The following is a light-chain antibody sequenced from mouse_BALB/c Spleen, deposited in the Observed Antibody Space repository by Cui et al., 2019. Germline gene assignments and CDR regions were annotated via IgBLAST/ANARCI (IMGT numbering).Light chain of an antibody. J-gene: IGKJ2*01. Sequence: DIQMTQSPASLSVSGGETVTITCRASENIYSNLAWYQQKQGKSPQLLVYAATNLAGGGPSRFSGSGSGTQYSLKINSLQSEDFGSYYCQHFWGTPYTFGGGTKLEIK. CDR2: AAT. V-gene: IGKV12-46*01. CDR3: QHFWGTPYT. CDR1: ENIYSN.